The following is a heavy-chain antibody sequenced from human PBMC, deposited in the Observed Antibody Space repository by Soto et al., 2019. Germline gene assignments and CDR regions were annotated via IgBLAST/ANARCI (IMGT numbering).Heavy chain of an antibody. CDR3: FTGYYDILTDRANNDAFDI. D-gene: IGHD3-9*01. CDR2: INSSSSYI. V-gene: IGHV3-21*01. J-gene: IGHJ3*02. CDR1: GFTFSSYR. Sequence: EVQLVESGGGLVKPGGSLRLSCAASGFTFSSYRMNWVRQATGKGLEWVSAINSSSSYIYYADPVKGRFTISRDNAKNSLYLQMNSLRADDTAVYYCFTGYYDILTDRANNDAFDIWCQGRMVTVSS.